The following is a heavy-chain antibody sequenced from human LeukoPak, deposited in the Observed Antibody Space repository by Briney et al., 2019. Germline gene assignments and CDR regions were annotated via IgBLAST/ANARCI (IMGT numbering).Heavy chain of an antibody. V-gene: IGHV3-48*03. CDR2: ISSSGTPV. CDR3: ARGVNDYGDYRGFDH. D-gene: IGHD4-17*01. Sequence: GGSQRLSCAASGFTFSSYAMNWVRQAPGKGREVISSISSSGTPVYYADSVKGRFTISRDNARKSVYLEMNSLRAEDTAVYFCARGVNDYGDYRGFDHWGQGTLVTVSS. J-gene: IGHJ4*02. CDR1: GFTFSSYA.